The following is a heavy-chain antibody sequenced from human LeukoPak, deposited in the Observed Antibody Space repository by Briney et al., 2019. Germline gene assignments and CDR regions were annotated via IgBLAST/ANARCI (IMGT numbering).Heavy chain of an antibody. CDR3: ARASGTDGSGYVQVDY. V-gene: IGHV3-74*03. J-gene: IGHJ4*02. D-gene: IGHD3-22*01. CDR1: GLTFNNYW. CDR2: INSDGTDT. Sequence: HPGGSLRLSCAASGLTFNNYWMHWVRQAPGKGQVWVSRINSDGTDTTYADSVKGRFTISRDNAQNTVYLQMNSLRTEDTAVYYCARASGTDGSGYVQVDYWGQGTLVTVSS.